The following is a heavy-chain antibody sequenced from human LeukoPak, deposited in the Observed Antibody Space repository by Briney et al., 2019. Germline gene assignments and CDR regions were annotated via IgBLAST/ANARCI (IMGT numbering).Heavy chain of an antibody. Sequence: GASVKVSCKASGYTFTSYDINWVRQATGQGLEWMGWINPNSGNTGYAQKFQGRVTMTRNTSISTAYMELSSLRSEDTAVYYCAREDSSGYYHSDYWGQGTLVTVSS. CDR1: GYTFTSYD. CDR3: AREDSSGYYHSDY. D-gene: IGHD3-22*01. J-gene: IGHJ4*02. V-gene: IGHV1-8*01. CDR2: INPNSGNT.